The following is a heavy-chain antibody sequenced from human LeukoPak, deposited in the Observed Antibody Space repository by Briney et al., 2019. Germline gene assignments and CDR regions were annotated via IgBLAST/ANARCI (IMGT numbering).Heavy chain of an antibody. CDR3: ARDYAGSPDY. D-gene: IGHD3-10*01. CDR1: GFTFSTYW. V-gene: IGHV3-74*03. Sequence: GGSLRLFCTASGFTFSTYWINWVRQSPGKGLVWVALINGDGSTTTHADSVKGRFTISRDNAKNTAYLQMNSLRDEHTAVYFCARDYAGSPDYWGQGTLVTVSA. CDR2: INGDGSTT. J-gene: IGHJ4*02.